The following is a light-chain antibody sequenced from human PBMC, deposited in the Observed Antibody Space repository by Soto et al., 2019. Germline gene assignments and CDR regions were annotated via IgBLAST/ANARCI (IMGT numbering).Light chain of an antibody. CDR1: QSVSSSY. CDR2: DAS. Sequence: EIVLTQSPGTLSLSPGERATLSCRASQSVSSSYLAWYQQKPGQAPRLLIYDASSRATGIPDRFSGSGSGTDFTLTISRLEPEDFAVYYCQQYGNSPRFTFGPGTKVDIK. CDR3: QQYGNSPRFT. J-gene: IGKJ3*01. V-gene: IGKV3-20*01.